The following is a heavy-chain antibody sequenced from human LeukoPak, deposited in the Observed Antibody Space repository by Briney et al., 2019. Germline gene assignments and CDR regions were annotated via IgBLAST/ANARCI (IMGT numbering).Heavy chain of an antibody. J-gene: IGHJ4*02. CDR1: GITLSNYG. D-gene: IGHD3-22*01. Sequence: GGSLRLPCAVSGITLSNYGMSWVRQAPGKGLEWVAGISDSGGRTKYADSVKGRFTISRDNSKTTLYLQMNSLRAEDTAVYFCAKRGVVIRVILVGFHKEAYYFDSWGQGALVTVSS. CDR2: ISDSGGRT. V-gene: IGHV3-23*01. CDR3: AKRGVVIRVILVGFHKEAYYFDS.